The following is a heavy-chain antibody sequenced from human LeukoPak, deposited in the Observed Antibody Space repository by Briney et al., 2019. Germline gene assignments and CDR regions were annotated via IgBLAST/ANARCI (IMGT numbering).Heavy chain of an antibody. CDR3: ARRRIYYYDSSGYREFDAFDI. CDR2: INHSGST. J-gene: IGHJ3*02. V-gene: IGHV4-34*01. D-gene: IGHD3-22*01. Sequence: SETLSLTCAVYGGSFSGYYWSWIRQPPGKGLEWIGEINHSGSTNYNPSLKSRVTISVDTSKNQLSLKLSSVTAADTAVYYCARRRIYYYDSSGYREFDAFDIWGQGTMVTVSS. CDR1: GGSFSGYY.